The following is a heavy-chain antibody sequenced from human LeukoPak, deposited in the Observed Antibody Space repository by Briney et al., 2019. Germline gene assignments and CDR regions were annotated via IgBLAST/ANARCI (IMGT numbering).Heavy chain of an antibody. CDR2: IKQDGSEK. J-gene: IGHJ6*03. CDR3: ASIAAALPYYYYYYMDV. V-gene: IGHV3-7*01. Sequence: PGGSLRLSCAASGFTFSSYWMSWVRQAPGKGLEWVANIKQDGSEKYYVDSVKGRFTISRDNAKNSLYLQMNSLRAEDTAVYYCASIAAALPYYYYYYMDVWGKGTTVTVSS. D-gene: IGHD6-13*01. CDR1: GFTFSSYW.